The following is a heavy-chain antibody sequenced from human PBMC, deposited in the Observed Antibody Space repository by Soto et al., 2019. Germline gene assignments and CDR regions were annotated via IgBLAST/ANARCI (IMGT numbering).Heavy chain of an antibody. D-gene: IGHD6-13*01. J-gene: IGHJ6*02. CDR1: GGSFSGYY. V-gene: IGHV4-34*01. CDR3: ARNEERGYSSSWYKYYYYYGMDV. CDR2: INHSGST. Sequence: SETLSLTCAVYGGSFSGYYWSWIRQPPGKGLEWIGEINHSGSTNYNPSLKSRVTISVDTSKNQFSLKLSSVTAADTAVYYCARNEERGYSSSWYKYYYYYGMDVWGQGXTVTVS.